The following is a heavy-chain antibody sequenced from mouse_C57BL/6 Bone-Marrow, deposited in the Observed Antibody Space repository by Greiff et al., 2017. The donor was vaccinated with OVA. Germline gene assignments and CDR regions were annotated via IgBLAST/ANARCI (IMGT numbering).Heavy chain of an antibody. J-gene: IGHJ2*01. D-gene: IGHD4-1*01. CDR2: IYPSDSEN. CDR3: AREGGITGRHFDY. CDR1: GYTFTSYW. Sequence: QVQLQQPGAELVRPGSSVKLSCKASGYTFTSYWMDWVKQRPGQGLEWIGNIYPSDSENHYNQKFKDKATLTVDKSSSTAYMQLSSLTSEDSAVYYCAREGGITGRHFDYWGQGTTLTVSS. V-gene: IGHV1-61*01.